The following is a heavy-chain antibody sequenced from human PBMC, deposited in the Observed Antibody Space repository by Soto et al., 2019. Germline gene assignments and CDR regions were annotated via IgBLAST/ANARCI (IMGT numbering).Heavy chain of an antibody. CDR3: ARRSTVTAQMGGAFDI. CDR2: INPSGGST. D-gene: IGHD4-17*01. V-gene: IGHV1-46*03. CDR1: GYTFTSYY. Sequence: ASVKVSCKASGYTFTSYYMHWVRQAPGQGLEWMGIINPSGGSTSYAQKFQGRVTMTRDTSTSTVYMELSSLRSEGTAVYYCARRSTVTAQMGGAFDIWGQGTMVTVSS. J-gene: IGHJ3*02.